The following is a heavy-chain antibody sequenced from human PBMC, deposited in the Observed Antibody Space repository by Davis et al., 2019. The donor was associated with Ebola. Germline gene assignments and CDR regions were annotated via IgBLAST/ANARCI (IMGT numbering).Heavy chain of an antibody. J-gene: IGHJ5*01. CDR3: ARVNAMTGYSRFDS. Sequence: GESLKISCTDSVITSSSYAMTWVRQAPGKGLEWVSAISGSGGSTYYADSVKGRFTISRDNAKSTLYLQMNSLRAEDTAFYHCARVNAMTGYSRFDSWGQGTLVTVSS. D-gene: IGHD3-9*01. CDR2: ISGSGGST. V-gene: IGHV3-23*01. CDR1: VITSSSYA.